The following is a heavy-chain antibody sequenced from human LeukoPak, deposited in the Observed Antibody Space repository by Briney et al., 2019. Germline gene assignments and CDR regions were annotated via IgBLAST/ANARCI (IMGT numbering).Heavy chain of an antibody. J-gene: IGHJ4*02. CDR2: IRSKANSYET. Sequence: GGSLRLSCAASGFTFTGSAMHWVRQASGQGLEWIGCIRSKANSYETAYAPSVKGRFTISRYDSKNTADLQRNSLKTEDTAVYYCTSRRTDYSNTIIDYWGQGTLVTVSS. V-gene: IGHV3-73*01. CDR3: TSRRTDYSNTIIDY. CDR1: GFTFTGSA. D-gene: IGHD4-11*01.